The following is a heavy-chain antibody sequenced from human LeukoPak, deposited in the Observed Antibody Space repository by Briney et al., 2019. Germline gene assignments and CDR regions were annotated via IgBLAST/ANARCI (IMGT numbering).Heavy chain of an antibody. J-gene: IGHJ4*02. CDR2: ISYDGSNK. V-gene: IGHV3-30-3*01. D-gene: IGHD5-18*01. Sequence: PGRSLRLSCAASGFTFSSYAMHWVRQAPGKGLEWVALISYDGSNKYYADSVKGRFTISRDNSKNTLYLQMDSLRAEDTAAYYCAKDPSLRVRGYNYGDYFDYWGQGTLVTVSS. CDR3: AKDPSLRVRGYNYGDYFDY. CDR1: GFTFSSYA.